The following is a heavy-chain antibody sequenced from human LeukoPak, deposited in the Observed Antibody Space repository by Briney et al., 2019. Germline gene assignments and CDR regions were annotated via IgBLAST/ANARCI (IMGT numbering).Heavy chain of an antibody. V-gene: IGHV4-34*01. J-gene: IGHJ4*02. Sequence: SETLSLTCAVYGGSFSGYYWSWIRQPPGKGLEWIGEINHSGSTNYNPPLKSRVTISVDTSKNQFSLKLSSVTAADTAVYYCARQDISMISGDYWGQGTLVTVSS. CDR1: GGSFSGYY. CDR2: INHSGST. CDR3: ARQDISMISGDY. D-gene: IGHD3-22*01.